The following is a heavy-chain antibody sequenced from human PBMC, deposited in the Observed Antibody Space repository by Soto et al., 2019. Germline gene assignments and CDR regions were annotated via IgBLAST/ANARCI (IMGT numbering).Heavy chain of an antibody. CDR3: ARVPDR. V-gene: IGHV4-39*07. Sequence: SETLSLTCTVSGGSSSSRSFHWGWVRQPPGKGREWIGYIYHSGSTYYNPSLKSRVTISVDRSKNQFSLKLSSVTAADTAVYYCARVPDRWGQGTLVTVSS. D-gene: IGHD2-2*01. CDR1: GGSSSSRSFH. CDR2: IYHSGST. J-gene: IGHJ5*02.